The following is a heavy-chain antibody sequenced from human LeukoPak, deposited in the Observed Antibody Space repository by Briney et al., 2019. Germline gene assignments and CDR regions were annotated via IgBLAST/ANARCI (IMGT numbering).Heavy chain of an antibody. CDR3: XRVDPDSYGYYDY. Sequence: GGSLRLSCAASGFTLSSYWMGWVRQAPGKGLEGVANIKKDGSAKQYVDSVKGGFTISRDNAKNSLFLQMDSLRAEDTALYYCXRVDPDSYGYYDYWGQGTLVTVPS. CDR1: GFTLSSYW. J-gene: IGHJ4*02. CDR2: IKKDGSAK. V-gene: IGHV3-7*01. D-gene: IGHD3-22*01.